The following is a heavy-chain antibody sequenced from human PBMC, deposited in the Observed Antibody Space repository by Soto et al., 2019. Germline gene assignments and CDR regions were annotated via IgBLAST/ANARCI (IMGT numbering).Heavy chain of an antibody. D-gene: IGHD3-16*01. CDR3: AKDYDDDGAGLNWFDP. CDR1: GFTFSSYG. V-gene: IGHV3-30*18. J-gene: IGHJ5*02. Sequence: QVQLVESGGGVVQPGRSLRLSCAASGFTFSSYGMHWVRQAPGKGLEWVAVISYDESNKYYADSVKGRFTISRDNSRNTLYLQMNSLRAEDTAVYYCAKDYDDDGAGLNWFDPWGQGTLVTVSS. CDR2: ISYDESNK.